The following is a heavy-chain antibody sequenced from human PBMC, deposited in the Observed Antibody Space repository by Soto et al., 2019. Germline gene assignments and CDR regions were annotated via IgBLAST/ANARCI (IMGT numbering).Heavy chain of an antibody. V-gene: IGHV5-51*01. CDR2: IYPGDSDT. CDR1: GYSFTSYW. CDR3: ARLYYYDSSGYPGFDY. D-gene: IGHD3-22*01. J-gene: IGHJ4*02. Sequence: GESLKISCKGSGYSFTSYWIGWVRQMPGKGLEWMGIIYPGDSDTRYSPSFQGQVTISADKSISTAYLQWSSLKASDTAMYYCARLYYYDSSGYPGFDYWGQGTLVTVSS.